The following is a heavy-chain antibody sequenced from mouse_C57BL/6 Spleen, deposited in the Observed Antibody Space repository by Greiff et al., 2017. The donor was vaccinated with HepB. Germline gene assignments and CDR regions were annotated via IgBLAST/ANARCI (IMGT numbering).Heavy chain of an antibody. J-gene: IGHJ2*01. V-gene: IGHV1-82*01. CDR3: ASSHLGSFHC. CDR2: IYPGDGDT. Sequence: QVQLQQSGPELVKPGASVKISCKASGYAFSSSWMNWVKQRPGKGLEWIGRIYPGDGDTNYNGKFKGKATLTADKSSSTAYMQLSSLTSEDSAVYFCASSHLGSFHCWGQRSPLSVSS. CDR1: GYAFSSSW.